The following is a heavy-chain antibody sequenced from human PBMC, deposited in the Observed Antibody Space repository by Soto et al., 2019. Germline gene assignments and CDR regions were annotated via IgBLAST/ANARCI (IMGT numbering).Heavy chain of an antibody. V-gene: IGHV4-59*08. CDR2: IYYSGAT. D-gene: IGHD3-16*02. J-gene: IGHJ3*02. Sequence: SETLSLTCTVSGGSISGFYLSWIRQPPGKGLEWIGYIYYSGATNYNPSLKSRVTISVDTSKNQFSLKLGSVTAADTAVYYCGILDMITFGGVIGPNDAFDSWGKGKMVT. CDR1: GGSISGFY. CDR3: GILDMITFGGVIGPNDAFDS.